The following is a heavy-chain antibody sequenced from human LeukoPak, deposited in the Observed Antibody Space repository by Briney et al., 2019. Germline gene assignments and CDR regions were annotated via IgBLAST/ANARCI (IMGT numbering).Heavy chain of an antibody. CDR3: ARDGAGAFDI. CDR1: GFTFSSYG. Sequence: GGSLRLSCTASGFTFSSYGMHWVHQAPGKGLEWVAVIWYDGSKKYYADSVKGRFAISRDNPKNTMYLEMKSLRVEDTAVYYCARDGAGAFDIWGQGTMVTVSS. CDR2: IWYDGSKK. J-gene: IGHJ3*02. D-gene: IGHD6-19*01. V-gene: IGHV3-33*01.